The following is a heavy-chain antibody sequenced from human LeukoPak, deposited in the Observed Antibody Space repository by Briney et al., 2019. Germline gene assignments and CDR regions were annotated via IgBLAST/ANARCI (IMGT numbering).Heavy chain of an antibody. CDR2: IIPILNTT. CDR3: ARGTSIRGDDYHGMDV. Sequence: SVKVSCKASGGTFSSYTFNWVRQAPGQGPEWMGRIIPILNTTNYAQKLQDRVTIIADRSTSTTYMEPRGLRSEDTAVYYCARGTSIRGDDYHGMDVWGQGTTTTVSS. CDR1: GGTFSSYT. V-gene: IGHV1-69*08. D-gene: IGHD3-10*01. J-gene: IGHJ6*02.